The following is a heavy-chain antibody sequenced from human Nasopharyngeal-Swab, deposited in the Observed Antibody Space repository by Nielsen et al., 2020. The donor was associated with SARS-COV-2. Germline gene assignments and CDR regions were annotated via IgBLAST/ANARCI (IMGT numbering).Heavy chain of an antibody. CDR2: INPNSGGT. V-gene: IGHV1-2*04. Sequence: ASVKVSCKASGYTFTGYYMHWVRQAPGQGLEWMGWINPNSGGTNYAQKFQGWVTMTRDTSISTAYTELSRLRSDDTAVYYCARDLVYSYYYYGMDVWGQGTTVTVSS. D-gene: IGHD2-15*01. J-gene: IGHJ6*02. CDR3: ARDLVYSYYYYGMDV. CDR1: GYTFTGYY.